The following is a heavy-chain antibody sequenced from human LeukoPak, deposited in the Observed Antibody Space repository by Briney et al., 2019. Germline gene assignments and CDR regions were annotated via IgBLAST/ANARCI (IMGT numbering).Heavy chain of an antibody. V-gene: IGHV3-23*01. J-gene: IGHJ4*02. D-gene: IGHD2/OR15-2a*01. CDR3: ARDNSFDY. CDR1: GFTFSSYA. CDR2: ISTSGGGT. Sequence: GGSLRLSCAASGFTFSSYAMSWVRQAPGKGLEWVSSISTSGGGTYYADSVKGRFTISRDNAKNSLYLQMNSLRAEDTAVYYCARDNSFDYWGQGTLVTVSS.